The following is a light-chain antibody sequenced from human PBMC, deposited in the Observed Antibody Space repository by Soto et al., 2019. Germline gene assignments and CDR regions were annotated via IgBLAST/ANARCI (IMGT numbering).Light chain of an antibody. V-gene: IGKV3-11*01. CDR2: ETS. Sequence: EVVLTQSPDTLSLSPGERATLSCRASQDVGKFLVWYQQKPGLSPSLVIYETSKRATDIPDRFSGSGSVTDFTLTINLLEPEDVGVYYCQQRNNWPLTFGGGTKVELK. CDR1: QDVGKF. CDR3: QQRNNWPLT. J-gene: IGKJ4*01.